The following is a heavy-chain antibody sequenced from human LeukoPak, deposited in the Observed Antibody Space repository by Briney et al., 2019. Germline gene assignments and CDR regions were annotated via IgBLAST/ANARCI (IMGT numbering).Heavy chain of an antibody. Sequence: PSETLSLTCTVSGGSISSSTYYWGWIRQPPGKGLEWIGSIYYSGRTYYNPSLKSRVTISVDTSKNHFSLKPRSVTAADTAVYYCARRTTYCSGNSCYFDYFDPWGQGTLVTVSS. CDR1: GGSISSSTYY. CDR3: ARRTTYCSGNSCYFDYFDP. J-gene: IGHJ5*02. V-gene: IGHV4-39*02. D-gene: IGHD2-15*01. CDR2: IYYSGRT.